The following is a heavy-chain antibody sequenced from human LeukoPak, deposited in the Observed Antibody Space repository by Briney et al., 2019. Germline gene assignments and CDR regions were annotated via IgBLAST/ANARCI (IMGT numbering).Heavy chain of an antibody. J-gene: IGHJ4*02. Sequence: SETLSLTCAVYGGSFSGYYWSWIRQPPGKGLEWIGEINHSGSTNYNPSLKSRVTISVDTSKNQFSLKQSSVTAADTAVYYCARSFPYYDSSGYYYVGWRFDYWGQGTLVTVSS. V-gene: IGHV4-34*01. CDR1: GGSFSGYY. D-gene: IGHD3-22*01. CDR2: INHSGST. CDR3: ARSFPYYDSSGYYYVGWRFDY.